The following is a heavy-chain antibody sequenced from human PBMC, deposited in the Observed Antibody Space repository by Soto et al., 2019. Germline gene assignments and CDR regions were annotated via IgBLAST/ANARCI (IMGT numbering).Heavy chain of an antibody. CDR1: GFTFSSYW. Sequence: GSLRLSCAASGFTFSSYWMSWVRQAPGKGLEWVANIKQDGSEKYYVDSVKGRFTISRDNAKNSLYLQMNSLRAEDTAVYYCARALHIVVVPAAPSGFDYWGQGTLVTVSS. D-gene: IGHD2-2*01. V-gene: IGHV3-7*01. CDR3: ARALHIVVVPAAPSGFDY. CDR2: IKQDGSEK. J-gene: IGHJ4*02.